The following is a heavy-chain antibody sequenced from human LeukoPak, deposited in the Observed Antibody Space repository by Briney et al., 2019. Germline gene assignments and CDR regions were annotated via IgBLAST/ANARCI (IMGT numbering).Heavy chain of an antibody. CDR3: ARVQGVKFPLKYYFDY. Sequence: ASVNVSCKASGYTFTSYDINWVRQAPGQGLEWMGLMNPNSGNTAYAQKFQGRVTMTRSTSLSTAYMELSSLRSEDTAVYYCARVQGVKFPLKYYFDYWGQGTLVTVSS. J-gene: IGHJ4*02. D-gene: IGHD3-10*01. CDR1: GYTFTSYD. CDR2: MNPNSGNT. V-gene: IGHV1-8*01.